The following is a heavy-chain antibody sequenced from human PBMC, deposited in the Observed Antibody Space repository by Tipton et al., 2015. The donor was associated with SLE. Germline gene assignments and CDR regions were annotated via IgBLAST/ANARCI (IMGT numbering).Heavy chain of an antibody. CDR3: ARTYYDILTGYSLDY. CDR2: IYHSGST. V-gene: IGHV4-38-2*01. Sequence: GLVKPSETLSLTCAVSGYSISSGYYWGWIRQPPGKGLEWIGSIYHSGSTYYNPSLKSRVTISVDTSKNQFSLKLSSVTAADTAVYYCARTYYDILTGYSLDYWGQGTLVTVSS. D-gene: IGHD3-9*01. J-gene: IGHJ4*02. CDR1: GYSISSGYY.